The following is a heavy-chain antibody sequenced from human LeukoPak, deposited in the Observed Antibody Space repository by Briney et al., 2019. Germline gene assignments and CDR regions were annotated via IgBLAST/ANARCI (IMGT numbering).Heavy chain of an antibody. CDR2: INHSGST. J-gene: IGHJ4*02. CDR1: GGSFSGYY. Sequence: SETLSLTCAVYGGSFSGYYWSWIRQPPGKGLEWIGEINHSGSTNYNPSLKSRVTISVDTSKNQFSLKLSSVTAADTAVYYCARVPYYYGSGSYYQNFGYFDYWGQGTLVTVSS. CDR3: ARVPYYYGSGSYYQNFGYFDY. V-gene: IGHV4-34*01. D-gene: IGHD3-10*01.